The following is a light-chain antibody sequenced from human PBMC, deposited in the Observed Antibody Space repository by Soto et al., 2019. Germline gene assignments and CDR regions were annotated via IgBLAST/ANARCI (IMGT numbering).Light chain of an antibody. CDR2: TNN. J-gene: IGLJ3*02. V-gene: IGLV1-44*01. CDR1: SSNIGSNP. CDR3: ATWDDGLSGPV. Sequence: QSVLTQPPSASGTPGQRVTISCSGSSSNIGSNPVNWYQQLPGTAPKLLIYTNNQRPSGVPDRFSGSKSGTSASLAISGLQSEDEADYYCATWDDGLSGPVFGGGTKVTVL.